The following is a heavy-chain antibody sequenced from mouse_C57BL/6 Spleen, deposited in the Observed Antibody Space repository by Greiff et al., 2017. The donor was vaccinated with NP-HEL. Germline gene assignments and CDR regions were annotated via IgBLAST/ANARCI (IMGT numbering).Heavy chain of an antibody. V-gene: IGHV1-53*01. CDR1: GYTFTSYW. CDR3: ARLSVYYGYYGRYFDV. D-gene: IGHD2-3*01. J-gene: IGHJ1*03. Sequence: QVQLQQPGTELVKPGASVKLSCKASGYTFTSYWMHWVKQRPGQGLEWIGNINPSNGGTNYNEKFKSKATLTVDKSSSTAYMQLSSLTSEDSAVYYCARLSVYYGYYGRYFDVWGTGTTVTVSS. CDR2: INPSNGGT.